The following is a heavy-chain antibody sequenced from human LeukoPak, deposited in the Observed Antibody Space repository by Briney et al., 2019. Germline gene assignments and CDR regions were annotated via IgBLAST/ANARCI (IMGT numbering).Heavy chain of an antibody. CDR2: ISTDGSLT. D-gene: IGHD6-6*01. CDR3: ARDTLKSSSFYYYYYGMDV. Sequence: PGGSLRLSCAASGFTFSNYLMHWVRQTPGKGLVWISRISTDGSLTNYADSVKGRFTISRDNSKNTLYLQMNSLRAEDTAVYYCARDTLKSSSFYYYYYGMDVWGQGTTVTVSS. J-gene: IGHJ6*02. CDR1: GFTFSNYL. V-gene: IGHV3-74*01.